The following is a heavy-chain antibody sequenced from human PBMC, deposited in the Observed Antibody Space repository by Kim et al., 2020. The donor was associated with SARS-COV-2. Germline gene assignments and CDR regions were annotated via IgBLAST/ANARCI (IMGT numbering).Heavy chain of an antibody. CDR2: IYYSGST. D-gene: IGHD3-3*01. CDR3: ARLRFLEWVDPGPKFDP. J-gene: IGHJ5*02. Sequence: SETLSLTCTVSGGSISSYYWSWIRQPPGKGLEWIGHIYYSGSTNYNPSLKSRVTISVDTSKNQFSLKLSSVTAADTAVYYWARLRFLEWVDPGPKFDPWGRGILVTVSS. CDR1: GGSISSYY. V-gene: IGHV4-59*08.